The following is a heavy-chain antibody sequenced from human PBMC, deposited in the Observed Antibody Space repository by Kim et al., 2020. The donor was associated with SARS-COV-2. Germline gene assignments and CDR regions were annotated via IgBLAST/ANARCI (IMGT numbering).Heavy chain of an antibody. J-gene: IGHJ4*01. D-gene: IGHD3-10*01. V-gene: IGHV3-23*01. CDR1: GFTFSTHA. Sequence: GGSLRLSCAASGFTFSTHAMSWVRQDPQKGLEWVSSINSNGVDTYYAAAARGRFTISRDNSKNNVYLQMNSLRVEDTALYYCVKAMSSRGWHF. CDR3: VKAMSSRGWHF. CDR2: INSNGVDT.